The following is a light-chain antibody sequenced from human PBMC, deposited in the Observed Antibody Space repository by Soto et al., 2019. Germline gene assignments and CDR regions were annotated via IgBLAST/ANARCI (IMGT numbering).Light chain of an antibody. Sequence: DVVMTQTPLSLSVSPGQPASISCKSSQSLVYSDGKTYLYWYLQKPGQPPQLLIYLGSNRSSGVPDRFSGSGSGTDFTLKISRVEAEDVGVYYCMQALQTPITFGQGTRLEIK. V-gene: IGKV2-28*01. CDR3: MQALQTPIT. CDR2: LGS. CDR1: QSLVYSDGKTY. J-gene: IGKJ5*01.